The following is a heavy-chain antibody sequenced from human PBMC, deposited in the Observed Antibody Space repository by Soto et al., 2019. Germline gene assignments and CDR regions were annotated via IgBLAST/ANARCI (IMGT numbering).Heavy chain of an antibody. CDR3: ARQIYDSDTGPNFQYYFDS. CDR2: IYPGDSET. Sequence: GESLKISCQTAGYTFDSNWIGWVRQMPGQGLAWVGIIYPGDSETRYSPSFEGQVTFSVDESFKTAYLQWRSLQASDTAMYYCARQIYDSDTGPNFQYYFDSWGQGTPVTVSS. CDR1: GYTFDSNW. V-gene: IGHV5-51*01. D-gene: IGHD3-22*01. J-gene: IGHJ4*02.